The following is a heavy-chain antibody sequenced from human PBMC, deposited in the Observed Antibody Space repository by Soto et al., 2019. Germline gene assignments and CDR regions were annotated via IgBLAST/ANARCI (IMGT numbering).Heavy chain of an antibody. D-gene: IGHD3-22*01. J-gene: IGHJ6*02. CDR2: IYYSGST. CDR3: AFTRPGDYDSSGYYYNYYGMDV. CDR1: GGSISSGGYY. V-gene: IGHV4-31*03. Sequence: TSETLSLTCTVSGGSISSGGYYWSWIRQHPGKGLEWIGYIYYSGSTYYNPSLKSRVTISVDTSKNQFSLKLSSVTAAGTAVYYCAFTRPGDYDSSGYYYNYYGMDVWGQGTTVTVS.